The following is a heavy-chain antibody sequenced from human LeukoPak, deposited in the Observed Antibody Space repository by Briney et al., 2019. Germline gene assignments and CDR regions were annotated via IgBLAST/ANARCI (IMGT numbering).Heavy chain of an antibody. CDR2: INPNSGGT. J-gene: IGHJ4*02. CDR3: ARDPHYGSGKRTYGFDY. D-gene: IGHD3-10*01. V-gene: IGHV1-2*02. CDR1: GYTFTGYY. Sequence: ASVKVSCKASGYTFTGYYMHWVRQAPGQGLEWMGWINPNSGGTNYAQKFQGRVTMTRDTSISTAYMELSRLRSDDTAVYYCARDPHYGSGKRTYGFDYWGQGTLVTVSS.